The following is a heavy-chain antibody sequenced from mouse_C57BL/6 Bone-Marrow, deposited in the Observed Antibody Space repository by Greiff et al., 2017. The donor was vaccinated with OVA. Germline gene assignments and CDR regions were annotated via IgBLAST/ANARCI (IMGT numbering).Heavy chain of an antibody. CDR1: GYTFTSYG. D-gene: IGHD1-1*01. CDR3: ASYGSSWYFDV. J-gene: IGHJ1*03. V-gene: IGHV1-81*01. Sequence: QVQLQQSGAELARPGASVKLSCKASGYTFTSYGISWVKQRTGQGLEWIGEIYPRSGDTYYNEKFKGKATLTADKSSSTAYMELRSLTSEDSAVYFCASYGSSWYFDVWGTGTTVTVSS. CDR2: IYPRSGDT.